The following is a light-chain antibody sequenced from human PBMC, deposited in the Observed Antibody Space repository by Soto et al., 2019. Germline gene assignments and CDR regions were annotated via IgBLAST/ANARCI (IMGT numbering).Light chain of an antibody. V-gene: IGKV3-11*01. J-gene: IGKJ1*01. CDR2: DSS. Sequence: EIVLTQSPATLSLSPGERATLSCRASQSVSSSLAWYQQKPGQAPRLLIYDSSNRATGIPARLSGSGSGTDSTLTISSLEPEEFALYYCQQRSSWPPTFGQGTKVEIK. CDR3: QQRSSWPPT. CDR1: QSVSSS.